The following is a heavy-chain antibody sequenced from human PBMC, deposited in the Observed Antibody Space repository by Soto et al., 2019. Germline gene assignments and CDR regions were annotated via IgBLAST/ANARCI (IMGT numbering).Heavy chain of an antibody. CDR2: IYYSGST. J-gene: IGHJ4*02. Sequence: SETLSLTCTVSGGSISSYYWSWIRQPPGKGLEWIGYIYYSGSTNYNPSLKSRVTISVDTSKNQFSLKLSSVTAADTAVYYCARGAIFGVVIIDYWGQGTLVTVSS. CDR3: ARGAIFGVVIIDY. D-gene: IGHD3-3*02. V-gene: IGHV4-59*01. CDR1: GGSISSYY.